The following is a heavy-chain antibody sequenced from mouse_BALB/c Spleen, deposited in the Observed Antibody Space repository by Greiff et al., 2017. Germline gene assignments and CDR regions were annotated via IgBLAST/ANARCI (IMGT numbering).Heavy chain of an antibody. J-gene: IGHJ3*01. CDR3: ARKDYDYLRFAY. Sequence: EVQLQQSGPELVKPGASVKISCKASGYTFTDYYMNWVKQSHGKSLEWIGLVNPNNGGTSYNQKFKGKATLTVDKSSSTAYMELRSLTSEDSAVYYCARKDYDYLRFAYWGQGTLVTVSA. CDR1: GYTFTDYY. CDR2: VNPNNGGT. V-gene: IGHV1-26*01. D-gene: IGHD2-4*01.